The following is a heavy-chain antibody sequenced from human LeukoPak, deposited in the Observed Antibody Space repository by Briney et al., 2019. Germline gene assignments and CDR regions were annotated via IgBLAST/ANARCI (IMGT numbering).Heavy chain of an antibody. J-gene: IGHJ4*02. CDR1: GYTFTRYY. CDR2: INPNGGST. Sequence: ASVTVSFKASGYTFTRYYMHWVRQAPGQGRERMGWINPNGGSTNYAQKFQGRVTMTRDTSISTVYMELSRLRSDDTAVYYCARAIRGDDLALDYWGQGTLVTVSS. V-gene: IGHV1-2*02. CDR3: ARAIRGDDLALDY. D-gene: IGHD3-10*01.